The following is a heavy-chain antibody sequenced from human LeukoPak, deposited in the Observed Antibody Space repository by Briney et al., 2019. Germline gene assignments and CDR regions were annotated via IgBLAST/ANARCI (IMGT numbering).Heavy chain of an antibody. CDR1: GGSISSYY. CDR3: ARVYGYGDYDYFDY. CDR2: IYYSGST. Sequence: PSETLSLTCTVSGGSISSYYWSWIRKPPGKGLGGIGYIYYSGSTNYNPSLKSRVTISVDTSKNQFSLKLSSVTAADTAVYYCARVYGYGDYDYFDYWGQGTLVTVSS. V-gene: IGHV4-59*01. J-gene: IGHJ4*02. D-gene: IGHD4-17*01.